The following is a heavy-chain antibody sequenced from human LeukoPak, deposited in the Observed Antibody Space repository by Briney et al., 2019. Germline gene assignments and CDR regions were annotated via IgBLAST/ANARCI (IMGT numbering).Heavy chain of an antibody. CDR1: GFTFSSYS. J-gene: IGHJ4*02. CDR3: ARDGSGWYLGY. D-gene: IGHD6-19*01. V-gene: IGHV3-48*04. CDR2: ISSSSSTI. Sequence: PGGSLRLSCAASGFTFSSYSMNWVRQAPGKGLEWVSYISSSSSTIYYADSVKGRFTISRDNAKNSLYLQMNSLRAEDTAVYYCARDGSGWYLGYWGQGTLVTVSS.